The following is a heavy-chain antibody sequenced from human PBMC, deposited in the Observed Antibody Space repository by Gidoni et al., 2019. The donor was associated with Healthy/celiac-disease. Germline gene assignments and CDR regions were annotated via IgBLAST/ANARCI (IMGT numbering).Heavy chain of an antibody. CDR1: GGTFSSYA. CDR3: AIQTTGTSGSPNDY. D-gene: IGHD1-1*01. Sequence: QVQLVQSGAEVKKPGSSVKVSCKASGGTFSSYAISWVRQAPGQGLEWMGRIIPILGIANYAQKLQGRVTITPDNSTSTAYMELRSLRSEDTAVYYCAIQTTGTSGSPNDYWGQGTLVTVSS. CDR2: IIPILGIA. V-gene: IGHV1-69*09. J-gene: IGHJ4*02.